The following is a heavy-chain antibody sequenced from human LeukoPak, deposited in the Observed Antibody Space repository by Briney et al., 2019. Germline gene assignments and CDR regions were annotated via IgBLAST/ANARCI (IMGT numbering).Heavy chain of an antibody. Sequence: ASVTVSCNASGYTFTSYGISWVRQDPGRGLEWMGWISAYNGNTNYAQKLQGRVTMTTDTSTSTAYMELRSLRSDDTAVYYCARGTLGGSGSYSTFDYWGQGTLVTVSS. CDR2: ISAYNGNT. CDR1: GYTFTSYG. D-gene: IGHD3-10*01. J-gene: IGHJ4*02. CDR3: ARGTLGGSGSYSTFDY. V-gene: IGHV1-18*04.